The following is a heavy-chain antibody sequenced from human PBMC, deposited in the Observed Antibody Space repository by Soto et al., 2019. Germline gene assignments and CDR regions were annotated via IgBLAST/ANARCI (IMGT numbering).Heavy chain of an antibody. CDR3: XNLRVVFYYYGMDV. V-gene: IGHV3-23*01. J-gene: IGHJ6*02. CDR1: GFTFSSYA. D-gene: IGHD3-3*01. Sequence: GGSLRLSCAASGFTFSSYAMSWVRQAPGKGLEWVSAISGSGGSTYYADSVKGRFTISRDNSKNTLYLQMNSLRAEDTAVYYCXNLRVVFYYYGMDVWGQGTTVTVSS. CDR2: ISGSGGST.